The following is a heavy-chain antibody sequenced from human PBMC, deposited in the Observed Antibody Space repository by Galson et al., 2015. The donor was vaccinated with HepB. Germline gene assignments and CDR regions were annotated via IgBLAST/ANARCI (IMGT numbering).Heavy chain of an antibody. CDR2: TYYRSKWYN. V-gene: IGHV6-1*01. J-gene: IGHJ6*03. CDR3: ARAVQWLDYLNYYYYMDV. Sequence: SAIAWDSVSSNSAAWNWIRQSPSRGLEWLGRTYYRSKWYNDYAEAVKSQRTINPDTAKNQFSLQKNSVTPEDPALYYCARAVQWLDYLNYYYYMDVWGKGTPVTVSS. D-gene: IGHD6-19*01. CDR1: WDSVSSNSAA.